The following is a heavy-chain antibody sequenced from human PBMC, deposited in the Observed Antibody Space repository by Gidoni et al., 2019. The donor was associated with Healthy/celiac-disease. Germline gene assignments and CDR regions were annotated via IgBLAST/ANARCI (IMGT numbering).Heavy chain of an antibody. D-gene: IGHD6-19*01. CDR1: GFTFDDYA. CDR3: AKGPVSGYSSGWCFDY. Sequence: EVQLVESGGGVVPPGRSLRLSCAASGFTFDDYAMHWVRQAPGRGLEWVSGISWNSGSIGYADSVKGRFTISRDNAKNALYLQMNSLRAEDTALYYCAKGPVSGYSSGWCFDYWGQGTLVTVSS. V-gene: IGHV3-9*01. CDR2: ISWNSGSI. J-gene: IGHJ4*02.